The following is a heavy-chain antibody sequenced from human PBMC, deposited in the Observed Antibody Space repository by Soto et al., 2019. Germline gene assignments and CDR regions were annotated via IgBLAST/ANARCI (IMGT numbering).Heavy chain of an antibody. CDR1: GYTFTSYA. Sequence: ASVKVSCKASGYTFTSYAMHWVRQAPGQRLEWMGWINAGNGNTKYSQKFQGRVTITRDTSASTAYMELSSLRSEDTAVYYCARVPNTYYDILTGYSVELEDYYFAYWGQGTLVTVSS. J-gene: IGHJ4*02. CDR3: ARVPNTYYDILTGYSVELEDYYFAY. V-gene: IGHV1-3*01. D-gene: IGHD3-9*01. CDR2: INAGNGNT.